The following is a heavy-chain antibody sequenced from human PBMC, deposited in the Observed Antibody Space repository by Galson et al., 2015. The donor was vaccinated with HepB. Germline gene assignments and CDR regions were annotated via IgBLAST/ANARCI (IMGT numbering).Heavy chain of an antibody. CDR3: ARQWQYSDTSGYFSFDS. D-gene: IGHD3-22*01. Sequence: QSGAEVKKPGQSLKISCKTSGYSFSSYWIGWVRQMPGKGLEWMGIIYPGDSDATYSPSFRGQVTISADTSISTAYLQWSSLKASDTAVYYCARQWQYSDTSGYFSFDSWGQGTLVIVSS. CDR1: GYSFSSYW. CDR2: IYPGDSDA. V-gene: IGHV5-51*01. J-gene: IGHJ4*02.